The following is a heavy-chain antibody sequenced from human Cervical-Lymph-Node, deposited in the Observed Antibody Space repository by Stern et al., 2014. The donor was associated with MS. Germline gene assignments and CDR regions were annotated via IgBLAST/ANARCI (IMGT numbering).Heavy chain of an antibody. V-gene: IGHV3-30*04. CDR2: ISFDGSNK. Sequence: QVQLVQSGGGVVQPGRSLRLSCAASGFTFSSFVLHWVRQAPGKGLEWVAVISFDGSNKYYADSVKGRFTISRDNSKNTLYLQMNSLRAEDTDVYYCARVQYDFWSGYYAYWGQGTLVTVSS. CDR3: ARVQYDFWSGYYAY. J-gene: IGHJ4*02. CDR1: GFTFSSFV. D-gene: IGHD3-3*01.